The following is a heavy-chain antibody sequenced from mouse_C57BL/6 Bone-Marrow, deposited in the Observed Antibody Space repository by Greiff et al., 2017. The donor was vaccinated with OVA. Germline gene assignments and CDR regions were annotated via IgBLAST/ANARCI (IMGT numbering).Heavy chain of an antibody. Sequence: VQLVESGPGLVAPSQSLSITCPVSGFSLTSYAISWVRQPPGKGLEWLGGIWTGGGTNSNSALKSRLSISKDNTKSQVFLKMNSLQTDDTARDYCARHCSSYYWYFDVWGTGTTVTVSS. V-gene: IGHV2-9-1*01. CDR3: ARHCSSYYWYFDV. D-gene: IGHD1-1*01. CDR2: IWTGGGT. J-gene: IGHJ1*03. CDR1: GFSLTSYA.